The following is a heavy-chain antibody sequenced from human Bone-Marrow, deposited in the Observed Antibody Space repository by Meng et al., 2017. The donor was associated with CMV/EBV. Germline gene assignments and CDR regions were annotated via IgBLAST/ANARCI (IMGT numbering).Heavy chain of an antibody. J-gene: IGHJ3*02. CDR3: ARVGGLLRFLEWSNSYAFDI. Sequence: GESLKISCAASGFTFSSYWMSWVRPAPGKGLEWVANIKQDGSEKYYVDSVKGRFTISRDNAKNSLYLQMNSLRAEDTAVYYCARVGGLLRFLEWSNSYAFDIWGQGTMVTVSS. V-gene: IGHV3-7*01. D-gene: IGHD3-3*01. CDR2: IKQDGSEK. CDR1: GFTFSSYW.